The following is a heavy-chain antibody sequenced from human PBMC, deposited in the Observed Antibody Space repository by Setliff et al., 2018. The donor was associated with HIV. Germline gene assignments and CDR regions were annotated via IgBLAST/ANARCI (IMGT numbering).Heavy chain of an antibody. CDR3: ARPLTTSFNFWGDAFAI. Sequence: TSETLSLTCTVSGDSINNYYWSWIRQPPGKGLEWIGYVYSTGSTNSKSSLKSRVTISVDTSKNQFSLELTSVTAADTAVYYCARPLTTSFNFWGDAFAIWGQGTMVTVSS. D-gene: IGHD3-3*01. CDR1: GDSINNYY. V-gene: IGHV4-59*08. J-gene: IGHJ3*02. CDR2: VYSTGST.